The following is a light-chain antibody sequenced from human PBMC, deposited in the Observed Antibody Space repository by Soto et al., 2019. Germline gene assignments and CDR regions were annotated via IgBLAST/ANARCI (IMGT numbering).Light chain of an antibody. Sequence: DDVMTHSPHSLPVTLGQPASISCRSSQSPVYNDGNTYLDWFQQRPGQSPRRLIYEVSNWDSGVADGFSGSGSGTEFRLKISRVEAEDVGVYYGVECTRWVGTFRQGTKVDI. V-gene: IGKV2D-30*01. CDR1: QSPVYNDGNTY. J-gene: IGKJ1*01. CDR2: EVS. CDR3: VECTRWVGT.